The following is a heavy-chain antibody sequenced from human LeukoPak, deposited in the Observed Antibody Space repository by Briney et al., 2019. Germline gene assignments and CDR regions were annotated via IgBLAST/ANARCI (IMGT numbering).Heavy chain of an antibody. CDR2: INPNSGGT. D-gene: IGHD6-6*01. J-gene: IGHJ4*02. V-gene: IGHV1-2*02. Sequence: ASVKVSCKASGYTFTGYYMHWVRQAPGQGLEWMGWINPNSGGTNYAQKFQGRVTMTRDTSISTAYMELSRLRSDDTAVYYCARDCNSSSGPDYWGQGTLVTASS. CDR1: GYTFTGYY. CDR3: ARDCNSSSGPDY.